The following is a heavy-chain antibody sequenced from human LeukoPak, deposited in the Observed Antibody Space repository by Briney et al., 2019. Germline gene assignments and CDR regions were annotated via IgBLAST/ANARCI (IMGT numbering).Heavy chain of an antibody. CDR2: MNPNSGNT. CDR3: ARDKGY. V-gene: IGHV1-8*03. J-gene: IGHJ4*02. CDR1: GYAFTSYA. Sequence: GASVKVSCKASGYAFTSYAMNWVRQAPGQGFEWMGWMNPNSGNTGYAQKFQGRVTITRNTSISTAYMELSSLRSEDTAVYYCARDKGYWGQGTLVTVSS.